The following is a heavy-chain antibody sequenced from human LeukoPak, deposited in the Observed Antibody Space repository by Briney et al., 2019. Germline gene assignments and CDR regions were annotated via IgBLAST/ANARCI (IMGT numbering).Heavy chain of an antibody. Sequence: GGSLRLSCAASGFTFSSYSMNWVRQAPGKGLEWVSSISRSSSYIYYADSVKGRFTISRDNAKNSLYLQMNSLRAEDTAVYYCARTTVTTYYYYYYMDVWGKGTTVTVSS. D-gene: IGHD4-17*01. V-gene: IGHV3-21*01. CDR3: ARTTVTTYYYYYYMDV. CDR1: GFTFSSYS. J-gene: IGHJ6*03. CDR2: ISRSSSYI.